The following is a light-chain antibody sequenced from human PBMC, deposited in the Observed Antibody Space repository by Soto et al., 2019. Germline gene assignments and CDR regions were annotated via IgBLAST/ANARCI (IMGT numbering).Light chain of an antibody. Sequence: DIQMTQSPSTLSASVGDRVTITCRASQNIDAWLAWYQQKPGKAPKVLIYKASSLESGVPSRFSGSGSGTEFTLTISSLQPDDFATYYCQQYNSYTWTFGQGTKVDIK. CDR3: QQYNSYTWT. V-gene: IGKV1-5*03. J-gene: IGKJ1*01. CDR1: QNIDAW. CDR2: KAS.